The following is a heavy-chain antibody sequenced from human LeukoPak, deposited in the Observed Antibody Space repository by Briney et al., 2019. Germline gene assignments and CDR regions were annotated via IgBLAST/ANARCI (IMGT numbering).Heavy chain of an antibody. D-gene: IGHD1-26*01. J-gene: IGHJ4*02. CDR1: GYTFTGYY. V-gene: IGHV1-2*02. Sequence: VASVKVSCKASGYTFTGYYMHWVRQAPGQGLEWMGWINPNSGGTNYAQKFQGRVTMTRDTSISTAYMELSRLRSDDTAVYYCAREGRIVGSTTRLDYWGQGTLVTVSS. CDR2: INPNSGGT. CDR3: AREGRIVGSTTRLDY.